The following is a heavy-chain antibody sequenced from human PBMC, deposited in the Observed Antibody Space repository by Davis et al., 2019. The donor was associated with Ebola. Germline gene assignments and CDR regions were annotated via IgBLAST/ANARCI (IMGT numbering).Heavy chain of an antibody. CDR3: ARARLAAAGTNWFDP. Sequence: GESLKISCAASGFTFSSYSMNWVRQAPGKGLEWVSYISSSSSTIYYADSVKGRFTISRDNAKNSLYLQMNSLRDEDTAVYYCARARLAAAGTNWFDPWGQGTLVTVSS. CDR2: ISSSSSTI. V-gene: IGHV3-48*02. CDR1: GFTFSSYS. D-gene: IGHD6-13*01. J-gene: IGHJ5*02.